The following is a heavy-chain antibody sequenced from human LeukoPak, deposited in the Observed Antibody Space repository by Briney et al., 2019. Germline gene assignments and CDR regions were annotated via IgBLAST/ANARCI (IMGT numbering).Heavy chain of an antibody. J-gene: IGHJ6*02. Sequence: GGSKRLSCAASGFTFSGYAMHWVRQAPGKGLEWVAVISYDVSNKYYADSVKGRFTISRDNSKNTLYLQMNSLRAEDTAVYYCARGHRLYCSSTSCHYGMDVWGQGTTVTVSS. D-gene: IGHD2-2*01. CDR2: ISYDVSNK. V-gene: IGHV3-30-3*01. CDR1: GFTFSGYA. CDR3: ARGHRLYCSSTSCHYGMDV.